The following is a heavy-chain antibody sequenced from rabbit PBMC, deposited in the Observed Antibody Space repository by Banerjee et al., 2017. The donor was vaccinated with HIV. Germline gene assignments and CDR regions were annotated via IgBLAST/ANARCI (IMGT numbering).Heavy chain of an antibody. CDR3: ARGDGGTIYGYAL. CDR1: GFSFSSSYW. J-gene: IGHJ3*01. D-gene: IGHD6-1*01. CDR2: IYAGSSGST. V-gene: IGHV1S45*01. Sequence: QEQLEESGGGLVKPEGSLTLTCTASGFSFSSSYWICWVRQAPGKGLEWIACIYAGSSGSTYYASWAKGRFTISKTSSTTVTLQMTSLTAADTATYFCARGDGGTIYGYALWGQGTLVTVS.